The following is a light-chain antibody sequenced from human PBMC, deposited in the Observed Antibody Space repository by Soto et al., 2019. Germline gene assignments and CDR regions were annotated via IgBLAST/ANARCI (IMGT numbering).Light chain of an antibody. CDR1: QSVSSY. J-gene: IGKJ3*01. CDR3: QQRRNWPPEFT. Sequence: EIVLTQSPATQSLSPGERATLSCRASQSVSSYLACYQQKPGQAPRLLIYDASNRATGIPARFSGSGSGTDFTLAISSLVPEDVAVYYCQQRRNWPPEFTFGPGTKVDIK. CDR2: DAS. V-gene: IGKV3-11*01.